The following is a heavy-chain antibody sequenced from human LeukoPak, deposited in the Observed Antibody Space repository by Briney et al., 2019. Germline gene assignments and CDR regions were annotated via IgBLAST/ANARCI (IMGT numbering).Heavy chain of an antibody. D-gene: IGHD2-2*01. CDR2: INPNSGGT. CDR3: ARDHCTSSGCYEDYYYGMDV. J-gene: IGHJ6*02. CDR1: GYTFTDYY. Sequence: ASVKVSCKASGYTFTDYYMHWVRQAPGQGLEWMGWINPNSGGTNYAQKFQGRVTMTRDTSISTAYMDLTRLRSGDTAVYYCARDHCTSSGCYEDYYYGMDVWGQGTTVTVSS. V-gene: IGHV1-2*02.